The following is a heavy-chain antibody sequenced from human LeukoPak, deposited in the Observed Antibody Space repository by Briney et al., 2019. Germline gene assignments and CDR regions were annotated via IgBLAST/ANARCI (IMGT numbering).Heavy chain of an antibody. CDR1: GYTFTSYG. Sequence: ASVKVSCKTSGYTFTSYGISWVRRAPGQGLEWTGWISAYNGNTNYAQKLQGRVTMTTDTSTSTAYMELRSLRSDDTAVYYCARDSSGGGDEFDYWGQGTLVTVSS. CDR2: ISAYNGNT. J-gene: IGHJ4*02. D-gene: IGHD2-15*01. CDR3: ARDSSGGGDEFDY. V-gene: IGHV1-18*01.